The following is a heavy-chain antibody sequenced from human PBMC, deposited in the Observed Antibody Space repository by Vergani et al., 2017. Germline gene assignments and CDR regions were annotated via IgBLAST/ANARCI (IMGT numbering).Heavy chain of an antibody. CDR3: AGYRRSDVGYCSGGSCYSYYYYGMDV. D-gene: IGHD2-15*01. Sequence: EVQLVESGGGLVKPGGSLRLSCAASGFTFSSYSMNWVRQAPGKGLEWVSSISSSSSYIYYADSVKGRFTISRDNAKNSLYLQMNSLRAEDTAVYYCAGYRRSDVGYCSGGSCYSYYYYGMDVWGQGTTVTVSS. CDR2: ISSSSSYI. J-gene: IGHJ6*02. V-gene: IGHV3-21*01. CDR1: GFTFSSYS.